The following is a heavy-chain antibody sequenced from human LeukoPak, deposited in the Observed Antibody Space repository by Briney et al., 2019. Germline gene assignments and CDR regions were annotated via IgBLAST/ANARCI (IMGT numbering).Heavy chain of an antibody. D-gene: IGHD3-3*01. CDR2: ISGSGGST. CDR1: GFTFSSYW. V-gene: IGHV3-23*01. Sequence: GGSLRLSCAASGFTFSSYWMSWVRQAPGKGLEWVSAISGSGGSTYYADSVKGRFTISRDNSKNTPYLQMNSLRAEDTAVYYCAKGPMIYDFWSGYLNWGQGTLVTVSS. J-gene: IGHJ4*02. CDR3: AKGPMIYDFWSGYLN.